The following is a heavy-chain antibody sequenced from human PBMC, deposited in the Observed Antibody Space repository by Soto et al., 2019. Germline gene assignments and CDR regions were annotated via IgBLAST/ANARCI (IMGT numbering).Heavy chain of an antibody. Sequence: QVQLVESGGGVVQPGRSLRLSCAASGFTFSSYGMHWVRQAPGKGLEWVAVIWYDGSNKYYADSVKGRFTISRDNSKNTLYLQMNSLRAEDTAVYYCARDPGGAMITSEGGAFDIWGQGTMVTVSS. CDR3: ARDPGGAMITSEGGAFDI. D-gene: IGHD3-16*01. CDR2: IWYDGSNK. CDR1: GFTFSSYG. J-gene: IGHJ3*02. V-gene: IGHV3-33*01.